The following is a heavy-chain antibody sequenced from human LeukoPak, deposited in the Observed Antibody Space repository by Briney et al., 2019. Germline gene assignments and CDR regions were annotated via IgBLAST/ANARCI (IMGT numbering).Heavy chain of an antibody. CDR1: GYTFTSYY. CDR3: ARHLSSIAARPVDY. V-gene: IGHV1-46*01. Sequence: GASVKVSCKASGYTFTSYYMHWVRQAPGQGLEWMGIINPSGGSTSYAQKFQGRVTMTRDTSTSTVYMELSSVTAADTAVYYCARHLSSIAARPVDYWGQGTLVTVSS. J-gene: IGHJ4*02. D-gene: IGHD6-6*01. CDR2: INPSGGST.